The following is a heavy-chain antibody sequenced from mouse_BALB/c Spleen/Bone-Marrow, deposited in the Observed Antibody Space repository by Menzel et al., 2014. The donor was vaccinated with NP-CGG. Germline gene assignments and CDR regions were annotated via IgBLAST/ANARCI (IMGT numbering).Heavy chain of an antibody. J-gene: IGHJ4*01. V-gene: IGHV5-12-2*01. D-gene: IGHD2-14*01. CDR1: GFTFSSYS. CDR2: ISNGGGST. CDR3: TRHGEVRRFYYALDY. Sequence: EVQRVESGGGLAQPGGSLKLSCIASGFTFSSYSMSWVRQTPEKRLEWVAYISNGGGSTYYPEAVKGRFTISRDNAKNSLYLQMSILKSEDTAMYYCTRHGEVRRFYYALDYWGQGTSVTVSS.